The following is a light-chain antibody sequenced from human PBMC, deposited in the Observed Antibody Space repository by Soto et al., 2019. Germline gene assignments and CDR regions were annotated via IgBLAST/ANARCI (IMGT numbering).Light chain of an antibody. CDR3: QQYNNWPPN. CDR1: QSVSSN. V-gene: IGKV3-15*01. CDR2: GAS. J-gene: IGKJ4*01. Sequence: EIVMTQSPATLSASPGERATLSCRASQSVSSNLAWYQQKPGQAPRLLIYGASTRATGIPARFSGSGSGTEFTLTISSLQSEDFAVYYCQQYNNWPPNFGGGTKVEIK.